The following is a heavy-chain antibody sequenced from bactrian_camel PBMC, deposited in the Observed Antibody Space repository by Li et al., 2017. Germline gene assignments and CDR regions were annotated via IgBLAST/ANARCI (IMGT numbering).Heavy chain of an antibody. J-gene: IGHJ4*01. CDR1: GFTFDGYC. CDR3: AALKVADGTLLSPAVYKY. Sequence: HVQLVESGGGSVQSGGSLRLSCATSGFTFDGYCMAWFRQAPGEEREGVASIYTTRGSTYYADSVKGRFTVSRDNSRNTMYLQMNNLKPDDTAIYYCAALKVADGTLLSPAVYKYWGQGTQVTVS. D-gene: IGHD6*01. V-gene: IGHV3S1*01. CDR2: IYTTRGST.